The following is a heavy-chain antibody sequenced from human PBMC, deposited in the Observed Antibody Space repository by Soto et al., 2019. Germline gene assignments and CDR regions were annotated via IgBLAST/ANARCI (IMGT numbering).Heavy chain of an antibody. CDR1: GFTFSSYA. J-gene: IGHJ4*02. CDR3: AKGWFAAVAGTYYFDY. Sequence: EVQLLESGGGLVQPGGSLRLSCAASGFTFSSYAMSWVRQAPGKGLEWVSAISGSGGSTYYADSVKGRFTISRDNSKNTLYLRMNSLRAEDTAVYYCAKGWFAAVAGTYYFDYWGQGTLVTVSS. V-gene: IGHV3-23*01. D-gene: IGHD6-19*01. CDR2: ISGSGGST.